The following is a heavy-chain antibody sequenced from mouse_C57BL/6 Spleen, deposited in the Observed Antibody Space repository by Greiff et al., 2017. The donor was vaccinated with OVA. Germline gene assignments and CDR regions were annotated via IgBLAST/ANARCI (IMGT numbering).Heavy chain of an antibody. Sequence: VKLQESGPGLVAPSQSLSITCTVSGFSLTSYAISWVRQPPGKGLEWLGVIWTGGGTHYNSALKSRLSISKDNSKSQGFLKMNSLQTGGRARAYWARKNCYDGAWFAYWGQGTLVTVSA. D-gene: IGHD2-12*01. V-gene: IGHV2-9-1*01. CDR3: ARKNCYDGAWFAY. CDR2: IWTGGGT. CDR1: GFSLTSYA. J-gene: IGHJ3*01.